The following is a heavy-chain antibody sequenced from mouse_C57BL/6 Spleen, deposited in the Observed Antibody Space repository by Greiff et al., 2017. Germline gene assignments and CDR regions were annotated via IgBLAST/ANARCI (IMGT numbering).Heavy chain of an antibody. Sequence: VQLQQPGAELVKPGASVKLSCKASGYTFTSYWMHWVKQRPGQGLEWIGMIHPNSGSTNYNEKFKSKATLTVDKSSSTAYMQLSSLTSEDSAVYYCAIEDYYGSSYCVDYWGQGTTLTVSS. CDR1: GYTFTSYW. CDR3: AIEDYYGSSYCVDY. D-gene: IGHD1-1*01. J-gene: IGHJ2*01. CDR2: IHPNSGST. V-gene: IGHV1-64*01.